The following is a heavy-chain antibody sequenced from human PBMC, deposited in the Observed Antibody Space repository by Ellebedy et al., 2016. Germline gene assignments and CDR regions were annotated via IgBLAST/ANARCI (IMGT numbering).Heavy chain of an antibody. CDR2: ISGGGGST. J-gene: IGHJ6*02. D-gene: IGHD6-13*01. CDR1: GFTFSTYA. V-gene: IGHV3-23*01. Sequence: GESLKISCAASGFTFSTYAMSWVRQAPGKGLEWVSVISGGGGSTYYADSVKGRFTISRDNSKNTLYLQMNSLRAEDTAVYYCARDQGSSWYWGMDVWGQGTTVTVSS. CDR3: ARDQGSSWYWGMDV.